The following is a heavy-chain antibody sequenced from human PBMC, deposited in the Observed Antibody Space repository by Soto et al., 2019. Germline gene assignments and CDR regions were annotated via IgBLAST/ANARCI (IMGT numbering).Heavy chain of an antibody. V-gene: IGHV1-3*01. CDR3: ARDNKKKGVVDMTHFDY. J-gene: IGHJ4*02. Sequence: GASRKASFKGSGYPFTSYAVQLVRPAPVQKLEWMGWINAGNGNTKYSQKFQGRVTITRDTSASTAYMELSSLRSEDTAVYYCARDNKKKGVVDMTHFDYWGQGTLVTVSS. CDR1: GYPFTSYA. CDR2: INAGNGNT. D-gene: IGHD2-15*01.